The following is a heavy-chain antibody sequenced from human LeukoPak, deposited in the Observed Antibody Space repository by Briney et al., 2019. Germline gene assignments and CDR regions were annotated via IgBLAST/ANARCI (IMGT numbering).Heavy chain of an antibody. V-gene: IGHV3-53*01. J-gene: IGHJ6*02. Sequence: AGGSLRLSCAASGFTVSSNYMSWVRQAPGKGLEWVSVIYSGGGTYYADSVKGRFTISRDNSKNTLYLQMNSLRAEDTAVYYCGRRPLNYYGMDVWGQGTTVTVSS. CDR2: IYSGGGT. D-gene: IGHD3-9*01. CDR1: GFTVSSNY. CDR3: GRRPLNYYGMDV.